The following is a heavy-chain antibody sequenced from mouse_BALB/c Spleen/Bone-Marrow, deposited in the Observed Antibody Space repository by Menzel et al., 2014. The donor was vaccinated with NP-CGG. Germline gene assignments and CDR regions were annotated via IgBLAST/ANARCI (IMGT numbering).Heavy chain of an antibody. CDR2: INPSTGYT. CDR3: ARRAYGGSYGFAY. V-gene: IGHV1-7*01. Sequence: VKLQESGAELAKPGASVKVSCKASGYTFTSYWMHWVKQRPGQGLEWIGYINPSTGYTEYNQKFRDKATLTADKSSSTAYMQLSSLTSEDSAVYYCARRAYGGSYGFAYWGRGTLVTVSA. CDR1: GYTFTSYW. J-gene: IGHJ3*01. D-gene: IGHD1-1*01.